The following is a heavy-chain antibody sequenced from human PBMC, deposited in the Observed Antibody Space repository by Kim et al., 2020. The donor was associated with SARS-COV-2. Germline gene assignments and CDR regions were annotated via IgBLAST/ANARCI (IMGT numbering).Heavy chain of an antibody. Sequence: GGSLRLSCAASGFSFSTYAMTWVRQAPGKGLEWVSAISASGGNTYYADTVKGRLAISRDNSKNTLHLQMNSLRAEDTAVYYCAKGSWYGDYYYYTMDIWGQGTTVTVS. J-gene: IGHJ6*02. V-gene: IGHV3-23*01. D-gene: IGHD3-10*01. CDR1: GFSFSTYA. CDR3: AKGSWYGDYYYYTMDI. CDR2: ISASGGNT.